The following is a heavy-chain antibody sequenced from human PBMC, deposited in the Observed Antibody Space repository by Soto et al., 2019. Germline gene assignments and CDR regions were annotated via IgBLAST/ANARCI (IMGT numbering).Heavy chain of an antibody. Sequence: QVQLVESGGVVVQPGRSLRLSCAASGFTFRSYAMDWVRQAPGKGLEWVAVISYDGTNKYYADSVKGRFTISRDNSKNTLSLQMNSLRPEDTAVYYCARGDSNSWSDYWGQGTLVTVSS. D-gene: IGHD6-13*01. CDR3: ARGDSNSWSDY. CDR1: GFTFRSYA. J-gene: IGHJ4*02. V-gene: IGHV3-30*01. CDR2: ISYDGTNK.